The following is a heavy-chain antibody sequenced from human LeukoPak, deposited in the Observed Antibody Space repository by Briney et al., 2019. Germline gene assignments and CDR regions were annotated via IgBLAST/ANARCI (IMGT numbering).Heavy chain of an antibody. D-gene: IGHD2-2*01. Sequence: SETLSLTCTVSGGSISSHYWSWIRQPPGKGLEWIGYIYFSGSTNYNPSLKSRVTISVDSSKNQSSLKLSSVTAADTAVYYCARGHIVVVPAAYRGGWFDPWGQGTLVTVSS. J-gene: IGHJ5*02. CDR2: IYFSGST. CDR1: GGSISSHY. V-gene: IGHV4-59*11. CDR3: ARGHIVVVPAAYRGGWFDP.